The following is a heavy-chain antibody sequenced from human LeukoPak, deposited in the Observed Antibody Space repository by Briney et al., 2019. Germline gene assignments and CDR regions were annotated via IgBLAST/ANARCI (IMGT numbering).Heavy chain of an antibody. CDR1: GFTFSSYE. V-gene: IGHV3-48*03. J-gene: IGHJ4*02. CDR2: ISSSGTTI. D-gene: IGHD4-23*01. Sequence: GGSLRLSCAASGFTFSSYEMHWVRQAPGKGLEWVSYISSSGTTIYYADSVKGRFTISRDNAKNSLYLQMNSLRAEDTAVYYCARDYGSSSPFDYWGQGTLVTVSS. CDR3: ARDYGSSSPFDY.